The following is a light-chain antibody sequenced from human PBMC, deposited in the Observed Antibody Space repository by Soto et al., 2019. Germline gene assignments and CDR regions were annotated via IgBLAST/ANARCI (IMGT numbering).Light chain of an antibody. Sequence: ENVLTQSPATLSLPPGERATLSCRASQSVSSYLAWYQQKPGQAPRLLIYDASNRATGIPARFSGSGSGTDFTLTISILEPEDFAVYYCQQRSNWPPWTFGQGTKANI. V-gene: IGKV3-11*01. CDR1: QSVSSY. J-gene: IGKJ1*01. CDR3: QQRSNWPPWT. CDR2: DAS.